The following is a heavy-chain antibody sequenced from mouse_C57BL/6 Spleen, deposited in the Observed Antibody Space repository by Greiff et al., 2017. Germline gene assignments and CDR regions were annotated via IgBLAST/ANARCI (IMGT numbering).Heavy chain of an antibody. CDR3: ARGGDDFDEGY. CDR2: IYPGDGDT. D-gene: IGHD2-4*01. Sequence: VQLQQSGPELVKPGASVKISCKASGYAFSSSWMNWVKQRPGKGLEWIGRIYPGDGDTNYNGKFKGKATLTADKSSSTAYMQLSSLTSEDSAVYFCARGGDDFDEGYWGEGTLGTVSA. J-gene: IGHJ3*01. CDR1: GYAFSSSW. V-gene: IGHV1-82*01.